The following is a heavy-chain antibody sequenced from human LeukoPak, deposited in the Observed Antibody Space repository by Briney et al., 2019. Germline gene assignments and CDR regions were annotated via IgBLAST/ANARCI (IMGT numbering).Heavy chain of an antibody. CDR3: AAGIGYCSSTSCYRVFDF. CDR2: ISSSGSTI. V-gene: IGHV3-11*04. Sequence: GGSLRLSCAASGFTFSDYYMSWIRQAPGKGLEWVSYISSSGSTIYYADSVKGRFTISRDNAKNSLYLQMNSLRAEDTAVYYCAAGIGYCSSTSCYRVFDFWGQGTLVTVSS. D-gene: IGHD2-2*02. J-gene: IGHJ4*02. CDR1: GFTFSDYY.